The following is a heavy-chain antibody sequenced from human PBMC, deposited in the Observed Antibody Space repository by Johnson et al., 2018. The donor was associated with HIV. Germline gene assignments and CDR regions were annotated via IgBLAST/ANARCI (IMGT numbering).Heavy chain of an antibody. V-gene: IGHV3-66*01. J-gene: IGHJ3*02. D-gene: IGHD1-26*01. CDR2: IYSGGGT. CDR3: AKDLRRGSGSYSDAFDI. CDR1: GFTVSRNY. Sequence: VQLVESGGGLVQPGGSLRLACAASGFTVSRNYMSWVRQAPGKGLEWVSVIYSGGGTYYADSVRGRFTISRDNAKNTLYLQMNSLRAEDTAVYYCAKDLRRGSGSYSDAFDIWGQGTMVTVSS.